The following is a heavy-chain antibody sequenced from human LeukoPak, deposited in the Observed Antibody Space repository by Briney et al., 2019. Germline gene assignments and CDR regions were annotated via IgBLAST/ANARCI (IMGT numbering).Heavy chain of an antibody. D-gene: IGHD3-10*01. CDR2: INHSGST. CDR1: GGSFSGYY. V-gene: IGHV4-34*01. Sequence: SETLSLTCAVYGGSFSGYYWSWIRQPPGKGLEWIGEINHSGSTNYNPSLKSRVTISVDTSKNQFSLKLSSVTAADTAVYYCARKVGYGSGSYYTPFNWYFDLWAVAPWSLSPQ. CDR3: ARKVGYGSGSYYTPFNWYFDL. J-gene: IGHJ2*01.